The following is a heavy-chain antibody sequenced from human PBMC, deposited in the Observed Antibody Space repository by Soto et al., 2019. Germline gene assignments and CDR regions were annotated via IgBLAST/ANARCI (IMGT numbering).Heavy chain of an antibody. CDR1: GGTFSSYA. Sequence: QVQLVQSGAEVKKPGSSVKVSCKASGGTFSSYAINWVRQAPGQGLEWMGGIIPIFGTADYAQKFQGRVTITAREFTSAAYMELSSLRSEDTAVYYCASAVAGGVYDYYGMDVWGQGTTVTVSS. D-gene: IGHD6-19*01. V-gene: IGHV1-69*12. J-gene: IGHJ6*02. CDR3: ASAVAGGVYDYYGMDV. CDR2: IIPIFGTA.